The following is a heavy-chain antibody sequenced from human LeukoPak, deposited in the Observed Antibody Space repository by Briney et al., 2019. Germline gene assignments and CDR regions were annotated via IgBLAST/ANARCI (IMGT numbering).Heavy chain of an antibody. CDR1: GFTFSSYS. J-gene: IGHJ4*02. Sequence: GWSLRLSCAASGFTFSSYSMNWVRQAPGKGLEWVSYISSSSSTIYYADSVKGRFTISRDNAKNSLYLQMNSLRAEDTAVYYCARAGANYDFWSGVLEDYFDYWGQGTLVTVSS. V-gene: IGHV3-48*01. CDR2: ISSSSSTI. D-gene: IGHD3-3*01. CDR3: ARAGANYDFWSGVLEDYFDY.